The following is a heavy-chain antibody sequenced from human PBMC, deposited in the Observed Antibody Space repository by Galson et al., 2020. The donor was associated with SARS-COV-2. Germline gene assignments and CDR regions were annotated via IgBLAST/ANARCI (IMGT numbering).Heavy chain of an antibody. CDR2: MYYSGST. J-gene: IGHJ4*02. Sequence: ETSETLSLTCTVSGDSIRRSGYYWGWIRQPPGKGLEWIGSMYYSGSTYHNPSLKSRVTISVDTSKKQFSLKLRSVTAADTAVYYCARGPSGGWPFDYWGQGTLVTVSS. V-gene: IGHV4-39*01. CDR3: ARGPSGGWPFDY. CDR1: GDSIRRSGYY. D-gene: IGHD6-19*01.